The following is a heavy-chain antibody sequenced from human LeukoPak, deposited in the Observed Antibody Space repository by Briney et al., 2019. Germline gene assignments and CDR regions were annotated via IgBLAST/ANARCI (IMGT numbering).Heavy chain of an antibody. V-gene: IGHV3-23*01. D-gene: IGHD4-17*01. J-gene: IGHJ4*02. CDR3: ARANSFYGDYFDY. Sequence: PGGSLRLSCAASGFTFSNHALTRVRQAPGKGLEWVSVISGNGGSIYYTDSVKGRFTISRDYSKSSMYLQMNSLRGEDTAIYYCARANSFYGDYFDYWGQGTLVSVSS. CDR2: ISGNGGSI. CDR1: GFTFSNHA.